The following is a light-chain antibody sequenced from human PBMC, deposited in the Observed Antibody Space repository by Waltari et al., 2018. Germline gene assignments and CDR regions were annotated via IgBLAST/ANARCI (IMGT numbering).Light chain of an antibody. Sequence: DIQMTQSPSTLSASVADRVTITCRASQSISSWSAWYQQKPGKAPKPLISKASSLESGVPSRFSGSGSGTEFTLTISSLQPDDFATYCCQQYNSYSRTFGQGTKVEIK. CDR2: KAS. J-gene: IGKJ1*01. CDR3: QQYNSYSRT. V-gene: IGKV1-5*03. CDR1: QSISSW.